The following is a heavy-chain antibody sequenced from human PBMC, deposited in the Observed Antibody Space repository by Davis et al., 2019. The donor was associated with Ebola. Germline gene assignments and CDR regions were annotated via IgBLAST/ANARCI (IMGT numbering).Heavy chain of an antibody. D-gene: IGHD2-21*01. CDR1: GYTFTSYG. Sequence: ASVKVSCKASGYTFTSYGISWVRQAPGQGLEWMGWISAYNGNTNYAQKLQGRVTMTTDTSTSTAYMELRSLRSDDTAVYYCARVQYCGGDCFFYYYYGMDVWGQGTTVTVSS. V-gene: IGHV1-18*01. J-gene: IGHJ6*02. CDR3: ARVQYCGGDCFFYYYYGMDV. CDR2: ISAYNGNT.